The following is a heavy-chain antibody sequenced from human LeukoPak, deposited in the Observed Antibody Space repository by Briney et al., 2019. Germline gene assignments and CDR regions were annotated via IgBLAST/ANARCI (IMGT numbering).Heavy chain of an antibody. CDR3: GRAFPPLRISAAGDS. V-gene: IGHV3-21*01. J-gene: IGHJ5*01. CDR1: GFTFSDYD. CDR2: ISGRSSHI. D-gene: IGHD6-25*01. Sequence: PGGSLRLSCTASGFTFSDYDMNWVRQAPGKGLEYVSPISGRSSHIYYGDSVKGRFAISGDNAKNSLYLQMNSLRAEDTAVYYCGRAFPPLRISAAGDSWGQGTLVTVSS.